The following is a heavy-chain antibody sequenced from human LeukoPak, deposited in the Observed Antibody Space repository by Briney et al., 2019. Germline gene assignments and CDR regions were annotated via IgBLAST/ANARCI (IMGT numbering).Heavy chain of an antibody. D-gene: IGHD5-24*01. V-gene: IGHV4-59*01. J-gene: IGHJ4*02. CDR3: ARDQMATMLYY. CDR2: ISYSGST. Sequence: SETLSLTCTVSGGSISSFYWSWIRQPPGKGLEWIGYISYSGSTNYNPSLKSRVSISVDTSKNQFTLKLNSVTAADTAVYYCARDQMATMLYYWGQGTLVTVS. CDR1: GGSISSFY.